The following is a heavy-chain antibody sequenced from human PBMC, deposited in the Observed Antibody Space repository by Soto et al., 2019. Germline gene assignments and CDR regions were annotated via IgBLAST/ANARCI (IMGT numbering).Heavy chain of an antibody. Sequence: PSETLSLTCAVYGGSFSGFYWSWIRQPPGKGLEWIGEINHSGSTNYNPSLKSRVTISADTSKNQFSLQLSSVTAADTAVYYCVSKLGSCTGGSCNWYFDLWGRGTLVTVSS. CDR3: VSKLGSCTGGSCNWYFDL. CDR2: INHSGST. J-gene: IGHJ2*01. CDR1: GGSFSGFY. D-gene: IGHD2-15*01. V-gene: IGHV4-34*01.